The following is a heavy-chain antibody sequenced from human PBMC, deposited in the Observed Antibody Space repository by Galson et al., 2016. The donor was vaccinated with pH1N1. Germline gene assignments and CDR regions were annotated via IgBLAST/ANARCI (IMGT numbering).Heavy chain of an antibody. CDR1: GYSFTTSW. J-gene: IGHJ4*02. V-gene: IGHV5-51*01. Sequence: QSGAEVKKPGESLKISCKGSGYSFTTSWIGWVRQMPGKGLEWMGIISAGDSDTRYSPSFQGQVTISVDKSINTAYLQWSSLQASATAMYYCAICHGSYTASVGVDYWGQGTLVTVSS. CDR3: AICHGSYTASVGVDY. D-gene: IGHD2-2*01. CDR2: ISAGDSDT.